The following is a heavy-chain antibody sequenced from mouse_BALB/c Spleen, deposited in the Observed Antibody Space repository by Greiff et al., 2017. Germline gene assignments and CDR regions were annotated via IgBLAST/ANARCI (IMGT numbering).Heavy chain of an antibody. V-gene: IGHV3-6*02. CDR3: ARRDALYAMDY. Sequence: EVKLMESGPGLVKPSQSLSLTCSVTGYSITSGYYWNWIRQFPGNKLEWMGYISYDGSNNYNPSLKNRISITRDTSKNQFFLKLNSVTTEDTATYYCARRDALYAMDYWGQGTSVTVSS. CDR1: GYSITSGYY. J-gene: IGHJ4*01. CDR2: ISYDGSN.